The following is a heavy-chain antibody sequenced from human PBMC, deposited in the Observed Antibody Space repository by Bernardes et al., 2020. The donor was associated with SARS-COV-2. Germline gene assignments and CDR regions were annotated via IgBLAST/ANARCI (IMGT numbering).Heavy chain of an antibody. CDR3: APRPSYLPQGWFDP. J-gene: IGHJ5*01. Sequence: SGPTPVKPTQTLTLTCTFSGFSLDSGAVGVGWIRQPPGKALEWLAMIYGNDNKHYSPSLKNRLTIAKDTSNNQVVFTMTNMDPADTGTYYCAPRPSYLPQGWFDPWGQGSLVTVSS. V-gene: IGHV2-5*01. D-gene: IGHD3-10*01. CDR1: GFSLDSGAVG. CDR2: IYGNDNK.